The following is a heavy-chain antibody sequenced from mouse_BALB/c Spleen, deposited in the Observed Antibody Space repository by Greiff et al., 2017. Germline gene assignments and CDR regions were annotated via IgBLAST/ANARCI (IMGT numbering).Heavy chain of an antibody. CDR1: GFSLTSYG. CDR3: APYGSSLYYAMDY. Sequence: QVQLKESGPSLVQPSQSLSITCTVSGFSLTSYGVHWVRQSPGKGLEWLGVIWRGGSTDYNAAFMSRLSITKDNSKSQVFFKMNSLQADDTAIYYCAPYGSSLYYAMDYWGQGTTVTVSS. CDR2: IWRGGST. J-gene: IGHJ4*01. V-gene: IGHV2-5-1*01. D-gene: IGHD1-1*01.